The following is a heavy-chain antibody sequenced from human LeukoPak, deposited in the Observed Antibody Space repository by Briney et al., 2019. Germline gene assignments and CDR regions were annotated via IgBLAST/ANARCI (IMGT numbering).Heavy chain of an antibody. J-gene: IGHJ4*02. CDR3: AREGQQLVGLDY. V-gene: IGHV3-30-3*01. Sequence: PGGSLRLSCAAPGFTFSSYAMHWVRQAPGKGLEWVAVISYDGSNKYYADSVKGRFTISRDNSKNTLYLQMNSLRAEDTAVYYCAREGQQLVGLDYWGQGTLVTVSS. CDR2: ISYDGSNK. D-gene: IGHD6-13*01. CDR1: GFTFSSYA.